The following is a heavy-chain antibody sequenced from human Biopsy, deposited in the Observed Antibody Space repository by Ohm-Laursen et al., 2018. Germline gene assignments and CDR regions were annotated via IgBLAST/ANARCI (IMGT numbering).Heavy chain of an antibody. Sequence: SHTLSCAGSGFTFSDYAMNWVRQAPGKGLEWVSTISGSGGNTYYADSVRGRFTVSRDGSKSTLYLQMSSLSAEDTAFYYCAKGGYCTTSSCYMDLDYWGQGTLVTVSS. CDR2: ISGSGGNT. CDR1: GFTFSDYA. V-gene: IGHV3-23*01. CDR3: AKGGYCTTSSCYMDLDY. D-gene: IGHD2-2*02. J-gene: IGHJ4*02.